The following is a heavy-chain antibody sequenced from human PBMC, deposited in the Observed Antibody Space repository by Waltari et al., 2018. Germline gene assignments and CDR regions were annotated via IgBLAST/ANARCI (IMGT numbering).Heavy chain of an antibody. V-gene: IGHV1-2*02. D-gene: IGHD6-6*01. J-gene: IGHJ4*02. CDR1: GYIFINYY. CDR2: VNPEPGKG. Sequence: QVQLVQSGPEVKKPGASVRGSCKASGYIFINYYLQWVRLAPGQGPGWVGWVNPEPGKGNYAPTFQGSVSMTSDTSTNKAYLDLSSLTSDDTAVYYCVSARGTLPARPGDYWGQGTLVTISS. CDR3: VSARGTLPARPGDY.